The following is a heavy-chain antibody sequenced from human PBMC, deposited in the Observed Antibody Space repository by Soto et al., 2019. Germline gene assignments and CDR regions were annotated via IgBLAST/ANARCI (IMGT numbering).Heavy chain of an antibody. D-gene: IGHD3-22*01. CDR2: MNPNSGNT. CDR3: ARGRFRYYYDSSAWGNLFDP. J-gene: IGHJ5*02. Sequence: ASVKVSCKASGYTFTSYDINWVRQATGQGLEWMGWMNPNSGNTGYAQKFQGRVTMTRNTSISTAYMELGSLRSEDTAVYYCARGRFRYYYDSSAWGNLFDPWGQGTLVTVSS. CDR1: GYTFTSYD. V-gene: IGHV1-8*01.